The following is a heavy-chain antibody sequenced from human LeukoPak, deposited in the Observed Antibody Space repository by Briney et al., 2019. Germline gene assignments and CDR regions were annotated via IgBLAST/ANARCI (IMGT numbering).Heavy chain of an antibody. Sequence: SVKVSCKASGGTFSSYAISWVRQAPGQGLEWIGRIIPILGTAKYAQKFQGRVTITTDESTSTAYMELSSLRSEDTAVYYCARDGGYSGYDKGFYWGQGTLVTVSS. CDR3: ARDGGYSGYDKGFY. J-gene: IGHJ4*02. CDR1: GGTFSSYA. D-gene: IGHD5-12*01. CDR2: IIPILGTA. V-gene: IGHV1-69*11.